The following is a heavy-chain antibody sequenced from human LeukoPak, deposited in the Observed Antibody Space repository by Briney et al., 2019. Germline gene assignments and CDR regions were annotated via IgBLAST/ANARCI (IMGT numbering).Heavy chain of an antibody. CDR1: GFTFSSYA. V-gene: IGHV3-23*01. CDR3: AKAGGWTNYFDY. CDR2: ISAGGGST. Sequence: GGSLRLSCAASGFTFSSYAMTWVRQAPGKGLEWVSAISAGGGSTYYADSVRGRFTISRDNSKNTLYLQLNSLRAEDTAVYYCAKAGGWTNYFDYWGQGTLVTVSS. D-gene: IGHD6-19*01. J-gene: IGHJ4*02.